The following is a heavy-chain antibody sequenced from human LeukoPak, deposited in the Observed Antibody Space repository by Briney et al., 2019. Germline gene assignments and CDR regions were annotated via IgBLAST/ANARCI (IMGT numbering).Heavy chain of an antibody. CDR2: IGFGDDSA. V-gene: IGHV3-21*01. Sequence: GGSLRLSCAASGFTFNSYAMSWVRQAPGKGLEWVSTIGFGDDSAYYADSVKGRFTISRDNAKNSLYLQMNSLRAEDTAVYYCARAPVTDYGDYFHYYGMDVWGQGTTVTVSS. J-gene: IGHJ6*02. CDR3: ARAPVTDYGDYFHYYGMDV. CDR1: GFTFNSYA. D-gene: IGHD4-17*01.